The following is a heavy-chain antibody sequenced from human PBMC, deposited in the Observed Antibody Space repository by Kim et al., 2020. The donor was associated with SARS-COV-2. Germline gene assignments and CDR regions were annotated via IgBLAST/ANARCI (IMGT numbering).Heavy chain of an antibody. V-gene: IGHV3-33*01. Sequence: GGSLRLSCAASGFTFSSYGMHWVRQAPGKGLQWVAVIWYDGSKKYYADSVKGRFTISRDNSNNTLYLQMDSLRAEDTAVYYCARDLWYSGSYYLDYWGQGALVTVSS. J-gene: IGHJ4*02. CDR1: GFTFSSYG. D-gene: IGHD1-26*01. CDR2: IWYDGSKK. CDR3: ARDLWYSGSYYLDY.